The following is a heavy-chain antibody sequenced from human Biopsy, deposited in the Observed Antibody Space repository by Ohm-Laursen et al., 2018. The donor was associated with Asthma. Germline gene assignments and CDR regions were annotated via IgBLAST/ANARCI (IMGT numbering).Heavy chain of an antibody. J-gene: IGHJ6*02. Sequence: SDTLSLTCDVYPGSFSGFFWTWIRQSPGKGLEWIGETNERGVTNNNPSLKSRVIISIDQYWNRVSLKLTSVTAADTAVYYCARGPELDVWGQGTTVTVSS. CDR3: ARGPELDV. CDR2: TNERGVT. CDR1: PGSFSGFF. V-gene: IGHV4-34*01.